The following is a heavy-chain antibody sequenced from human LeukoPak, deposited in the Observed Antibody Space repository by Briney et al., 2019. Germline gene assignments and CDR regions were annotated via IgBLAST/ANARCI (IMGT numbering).Heavy chain of an antibody. CDR2: IYHSGST. Sequence: SGTVSLICAVSGGSISSSFWWSWVRQPPGKGLEWVGEIYHSGSTNYNPSLKSRVTISVDKSKSQFSLKLSSVTAADTAVYYCARKGYTIGSFDYWGQGTLVTVSS. D-gene: IGHD5-18*01. CDR3: ARKGYTIGSFDY. V-gene: IGHV4-4*02. CDR1: GGSISSSFW. J-gene: IGHJ4*02.